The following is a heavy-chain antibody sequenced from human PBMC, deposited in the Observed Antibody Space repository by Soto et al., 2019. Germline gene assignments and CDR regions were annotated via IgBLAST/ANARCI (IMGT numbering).Heavy chain of an antibody. CDR3: ARGQLWLRHYYYYGMDV. Sequence: PSQTLSLTCAISGDSVSSNSAAWNWIRQSPSRGLEWLGRTYYRSKWYNDYAVSVKSRITINPDTSKNQFSLQLNSVTPEDTAVYYCARGQLWLRHYYYYGMDVWGQGTTVTVSS. J-gene: IGHJ6*02. CDR1: GDSVSSNSAA. D-gene: IGHD5-18*01. V-gene: IGHV6-1*01. CDR2: TYYRSKWYN.